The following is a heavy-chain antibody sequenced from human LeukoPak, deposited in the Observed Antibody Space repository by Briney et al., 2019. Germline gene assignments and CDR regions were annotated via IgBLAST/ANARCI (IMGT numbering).Heavy chain of an antibody. D-gene: IGHD3-22*01. CDR3: AKDRRYYDSSGYYVNSYYYYGMDV. CDR1: GFTFDDYA. CDR2: ISWNSGSI. J-gene: IGHJ6*02. V-gene: IGHV3-9*01. Sequence: GGSLRLSRAGSGFTFDDYAMHWVRQAPGKGLEWVSGISWNSGSIGYADSVKGRFTISRDNSKNTLYLQMNSLRAEDTAVYYCAKDRRYYDSSGYYVNSYYYYGMDVWGQGTTVTVSS.